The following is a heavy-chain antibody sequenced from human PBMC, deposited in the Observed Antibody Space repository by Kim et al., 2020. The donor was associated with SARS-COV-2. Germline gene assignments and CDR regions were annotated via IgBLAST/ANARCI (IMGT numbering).Heavy chain of an antibody. Sequence: GGSLRLSCAASGFTFSSYEMNWVRQAPGKGLEWVSYISSSGSTIYYADSVKGRFTISRDNAKNSLYLQMNSLRAEDTAVYYCAREEYCGGDCQSDYWGQGTLVTVSS. CDR2: ISSSGSTI. CDR3: AREEYCGGDCQSDY. D-gene: IGHD2-21*02. J-gene: IGHJ4*02. V-gene: IGHV3-48*03. CDR1: GFTFSSYE.